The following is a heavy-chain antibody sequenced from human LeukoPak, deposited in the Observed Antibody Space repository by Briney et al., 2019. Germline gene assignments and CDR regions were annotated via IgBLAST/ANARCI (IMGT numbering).Heavy chain of an antibody. D-gene: IGHD2-15*01. CDR1: GGTFSGHA. V-gene: IGHV1-69*05. CDR2: IIPIPDTA. Sequence: SVKVSCKTSGGTFSGHAITWMRQAPGQGLEWMGGIIPIPDTANYAQKFQGRVTITMDEATITAYMELGSLRSEDTAVYFCARGVVGDAISGYFQDWGQGTLVTVSS. CDR3: ARGVVGDAISGYFQD. J-gene: IGHJ1*01.